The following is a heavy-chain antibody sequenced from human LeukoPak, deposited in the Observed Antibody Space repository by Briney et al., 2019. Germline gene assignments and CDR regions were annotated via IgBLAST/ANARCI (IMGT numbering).Heavy chain of an antibody. CDR3: AREGGPYRPLDY. CDR2: FYYSGST. CDR1: GDSISSYY. Sequence: SETLSLTCTVSGDSISSYYWSWIRQPPGEGLEWIGYFYYSGSTNYNPSLKSRVTISVDKSENHISLKLTSVTAADTAVYYCAREGGPYRPLDYSGQGTLVTVAS. V-gene: IGHV4-59*12. J-gene: IGHJ4*02.